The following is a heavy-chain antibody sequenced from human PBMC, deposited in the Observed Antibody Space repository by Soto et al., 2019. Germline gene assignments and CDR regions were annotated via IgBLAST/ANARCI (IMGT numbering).Heavy chain of an antibody. Sequence: GGSLRLSCAASGFTFSSYAMHWVRQAPGKGLEWVAVISYDGSNKYYADSVKGRFTISRDNSKNTLYLQMNSLRVEDTAVYYCARVRSIAAAGTPPYFDYWGQGTLVTVSS. CDR2: ISYDGSNK. V-gene: IGHV3-30-3*01. CDR1: GFTFSSYA. CDR3: ARVRSIAAAGTPPYFDY. J-gene: IGHJ4*02. D-gene: IGHD6-13*01.